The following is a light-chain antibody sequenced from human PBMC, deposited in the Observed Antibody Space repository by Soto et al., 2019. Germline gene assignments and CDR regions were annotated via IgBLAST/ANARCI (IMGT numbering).Light chain of an antibody. CDR3: HQRRSSQVT. J-gene: IGKJ5*01. V-gene: IGKV3D-20*02. CDR1: QRVSSNF. CDR2: GAS. Sequence: ELVLTQSPGTLSWSPGERDTLSCRSSQRVSSNFLAWYQEKPGQAPRLLIYGASSRATGIPDRFSGSGSGTDFTLIISRLEPEDFAVYYCHQRRSSQVTFGQWTRLE.